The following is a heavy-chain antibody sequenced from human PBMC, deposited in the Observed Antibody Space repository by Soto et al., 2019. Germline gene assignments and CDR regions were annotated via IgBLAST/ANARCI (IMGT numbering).Heavy chain of an antibody. J-gene: IGHJ5*02. CDR2: IFYLGSS. V-gene: IGHV4-39*01. Sequence: SETLSLTCTVSGDSIISSDFYWGWVRQPPGKGLEWIGIIFYLGSSYYNPSLKSRVTMSVDTSKNQFSLRLRSVTAADTALYFCARHSLALRKNNWFDPWGQGIMVTVSS. D-gene: IGHD3-3*02. CDR3: ARHSLALRKNNWFDP. CDR1: GDSIISSDFY.